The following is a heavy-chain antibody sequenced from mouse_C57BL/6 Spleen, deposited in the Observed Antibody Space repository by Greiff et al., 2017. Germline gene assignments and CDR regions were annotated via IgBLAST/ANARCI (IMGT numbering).Heavy chain of an antibody. J-gene: IGHJ4*01. Sequence: QVQLQQPGAELVRPGSSVKLSCKASGYTFTSYWMHWVKQRPIQGLEWIGNIDPSDSETHYNQKFKDKATLTVDKSSSTAYMQLSSLTSEDSAVYYCARECDGSPYYAMDYWGQGTSVTVSS. CDR3: ARECDGSPYYAMDY. CDR1: GYTFTSYW. CDR2: IDPSDSET. D-gene: IGHD1-1*01. V-gene: IGHV1-52*01.